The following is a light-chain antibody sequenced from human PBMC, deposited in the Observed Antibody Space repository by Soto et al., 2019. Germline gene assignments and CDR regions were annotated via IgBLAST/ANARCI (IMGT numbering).Light chain of an antibody. CDR1: QSVRSSY. Sequence: EFVLTQSPGTLSLSPGERATLSCRASQSVRSSYLAWYQQKPGQAPRLLIYGASSRATGIPDRFSGSGSGTDFTLTISRLEPEDFAVYYCQQYGSSPLYTFGQGTKLEIK. CDR3: QQYGSSPLYT. J-gene: IGKJ2*01. CDR2: GAS. V-gene: IGKV3-20*01.